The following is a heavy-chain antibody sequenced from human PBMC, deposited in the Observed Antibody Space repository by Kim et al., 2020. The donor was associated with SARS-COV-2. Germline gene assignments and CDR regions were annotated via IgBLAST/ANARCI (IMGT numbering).Heavy chain of an antibody. CDR1: GYTFTSYG. CDR3: ARTEFPNYYGSGSYYS. J-gene: IGHJ4*02. D-gene: IGHD3-10*01. CDR2: ISAYNGNT. Sequence: ASVKVSCKASGYTFTSYGISWVRQAPGQGLEWMGWISAYNGNTNYAQKLQGRVTMTTDTSTSTAYMELRSLRSDDTAVYYCARTEFPNYYGSGSYYSWGQGTLVTVSS. V-gene: IGHV1-18*01.